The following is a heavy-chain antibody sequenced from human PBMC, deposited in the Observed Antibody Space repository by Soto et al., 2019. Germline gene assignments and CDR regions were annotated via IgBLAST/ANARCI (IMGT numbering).Heavy chain of an antibody. CDR1: GGSFSGYY. J-gene: IGHJ6*03. Sequence: SETLSLTCAVYGGSFSGYYWSWIRQPPGKGLEWIGEINHSGSTNYNPSLKSRVTISVDTSKNQFSLKLSSLTAADTAVYYCARGYCSGGSCYSSYYYYMDVWGKGTTVTVSS. CDR3: ARGYCSGGSCYSSYYYYMDV. D-gene: IGHD2-15*01. V-gene: IGHV4-34*01. CDR2: INHSGST.